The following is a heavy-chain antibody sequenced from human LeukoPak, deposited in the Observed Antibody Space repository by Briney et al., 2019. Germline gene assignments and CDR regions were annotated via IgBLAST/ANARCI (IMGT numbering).Heavy chain of an antibody. CDR1: GRSVGSYY. V-gene: IGHV4-59*02. D-gene: IGHD3-22*01. CDR3: ARGVVDTGYYYYAMDV. CDR2: IYCCERT. Sequence: SESLSLARTVSGRSVGSYYCRWVRQPPGRGLGWIGFIYCCERTNYNPSQKRRLPIWVDTSKTQFSLKLRSVTSADTGVYYCARGVVDTGYYYYAMDVWGQGTTVTVSS. J-gene: IGHJ6*02.